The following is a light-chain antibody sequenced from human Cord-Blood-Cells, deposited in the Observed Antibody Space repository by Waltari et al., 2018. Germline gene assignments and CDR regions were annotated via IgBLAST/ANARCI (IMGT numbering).Light chain of an antibody. CDR2: EDS. CDR3: CAYAGSSTWV. J-gene: IGLJ3*02. Sequence: QSALTPPPSVSGSPRQSIPISCPRTSSYVGVYNLVSWYQQHPGKAPKRMIYEDSKPPSGVSNCLAGSKSGNTASLTISGLQGEEEADYYWCAYAGSSTWVFGGGTKLTAL. V-gene: IGLV2-23*01. CDR1: SSYVGVYNL.